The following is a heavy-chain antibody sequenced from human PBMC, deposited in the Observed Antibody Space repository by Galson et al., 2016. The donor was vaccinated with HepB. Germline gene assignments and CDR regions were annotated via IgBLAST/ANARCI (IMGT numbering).Heavy chain of an antibody. CDR2: ISSYNGIT. Sequence: SCKASGYTFTNYGINWVRRAPGQGLEWMGWISSYNGITYYAQKLQGRVTMTTDTSTSTAYMELRSLRSDDTAMYYCARASCGGDCYSFDSWGQGTLVTVSS. J-gene: IGHJ4*02. CDR3: ARASCGGDCYSFDS. CDR1: GYTFTNYG. D-gene: IGHD2-21*02. V-gene: IGHV1-18*01.